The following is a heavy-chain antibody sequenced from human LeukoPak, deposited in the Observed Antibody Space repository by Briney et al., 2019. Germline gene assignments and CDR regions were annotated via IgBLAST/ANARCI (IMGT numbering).Heavy chain of an antibody. CDR2: IFYSGTT. CDR3: ARVVRPAVTIFGVATRPVYYYMDV. Sequence: SETLSLTCTVSGGSISSTSYFWGWIRQPPGRGLEWIGTIFYSGTTYYNPSLKSRVTISVDTSKNQFSLKLSSVTAADTAVYYCARVVRPAVTIFGVATRPVYYYMDVWGKGTTVTVSS. D-gene: IGHD3-3*01. V-gene: IGHV4-39*01. J-gene: IGHJ6*03. CDR1: GGSISSTSYF.